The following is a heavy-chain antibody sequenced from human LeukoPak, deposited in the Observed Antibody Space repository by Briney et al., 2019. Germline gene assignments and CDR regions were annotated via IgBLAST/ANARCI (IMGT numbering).Heavy chain of an antibody. D-gene: IGHD3-3*01. V-gene: IGHV1-8*03. CDR3: ARGGLRFSLLGYAFDI. CDR1: GYTFTSYD. CDR2: MNPNSGNT. Sequence: ASVKVSCKSSGYTFTSYDINWVRQATGQGLEWMGWMNPNSGNTGYAQKFQGRVTITRNTSISTAYMELSSLRSEDTAVYYCARGGLRFSLLGYAFDIWGQGTMLTVSS. J-gene: IGHJ3*02.